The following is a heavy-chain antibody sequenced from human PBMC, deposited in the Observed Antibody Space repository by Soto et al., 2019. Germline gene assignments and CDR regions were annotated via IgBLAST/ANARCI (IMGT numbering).Heavy chain of an antibody. CDR3: AKAICSGAGCDYFDY. CDR1: GFTFSTYA. V-gene: IGHV3-23*01. D-gene: IGHD2-15*01. CDR2: ISDDSTYT. J-gene: IGHJ4*02. Sequence: EVQLLESGGSLVQPGGSPRLSCTASGFTFSTYAMTWVRQAPGKGLEWVSIISDDSTYTSYADSVRGRFTISRDNSKSTLYVQMNSLRVEDTAVYYCAKAICSGAGCDYFDYWGQGTLVTVSS.